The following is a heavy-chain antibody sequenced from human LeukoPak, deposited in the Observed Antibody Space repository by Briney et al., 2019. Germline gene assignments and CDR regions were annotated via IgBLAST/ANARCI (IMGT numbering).Heavy chain of an antibody. CDR3: ATLDSSGSLDY. J-gene: IGHJ4*02. CDR1: GGSISSSSYY. Sequence: SETLSLTCTVSGGSISSSSYYWGWIRQPPGKGLEWIGSIYYSGSTYYNPSLKSRVTISVDTSKNQFSLKLSSVTAADTAVYYCATLDSSGSLDYWGQGTLVTVSS. D-gene: IGHD3-22*01. V-gene: IGHV4-39*07. CDR2: IYYSGST.